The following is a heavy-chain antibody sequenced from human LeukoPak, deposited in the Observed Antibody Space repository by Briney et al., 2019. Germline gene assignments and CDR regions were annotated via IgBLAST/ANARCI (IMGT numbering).Heavy chain of an antibody. J-gene: IGHJ4*02. V-gene: IGHV3-48*03. D-gene: IGHD6-19*01. Sequence: SGGSLRLSYAASGFMFSSYEMYWVRQAPGKGLEWVSYISSGASTMYYADSVKGRFTISRDNAKNSLFLQMNSLRAEDTAVYYCALLAVASDFDYWGQGTLVTVSS. CDR2: ISSGASTM. CDR1: GFMFSSYE. CDR3: ALLAVASDFDY.